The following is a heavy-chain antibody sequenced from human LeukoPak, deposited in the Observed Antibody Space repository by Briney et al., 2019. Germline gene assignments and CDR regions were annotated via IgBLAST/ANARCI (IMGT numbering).Heavy chain of an antibody. CDR3: ARNPRYDFWSGHSVHFDY. D-gene: IGHD3-3*01. J-gene: IGHJ4*02. CDR1: GYTFTSYA. Sequence: ASVKVSCKASGYTFTSYAMNWVRQAPGQGLEWMGWINTNTGNPTYAQGFTGRFVFSLDTSVSTAYLQIGSLKAEDTAVYYCARNPRYDFWSGHSVHFDYWGQGTLVTVSS. CDR2: INTNTGNP. V-gene: IGHV7-4-1*01.